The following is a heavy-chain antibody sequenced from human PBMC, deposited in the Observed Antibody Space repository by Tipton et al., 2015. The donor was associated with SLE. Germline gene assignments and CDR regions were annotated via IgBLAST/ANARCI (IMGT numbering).Heavy chain of an antibody. V-gene: IGHV4-30-2*01. CDR3: ARGGSGGDAFDI. D-gene: IGHD2-15*01. CDR1: GGSISSGGYS. CDR2: IYHSGST. J-gene: IGHJ3*02. Sequence: TLSLTCAVSGGSISSGGYSWSWIRQPPGKGLEWIGYIYHSGSTYYNPSLKSRVTISVDRSKNQFSLKLSSVTAADTAVYYCARGGSGGDAFDIWGQGTMVTVSS.